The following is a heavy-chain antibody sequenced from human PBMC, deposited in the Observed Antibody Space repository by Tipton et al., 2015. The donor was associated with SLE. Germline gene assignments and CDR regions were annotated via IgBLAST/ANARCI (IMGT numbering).Heavy chain of an antibody. V-gene: IGHV3-9*01. J-gene: IGHJ2*01. D-gene: IGHD6-6*01. CDR2: ISWNSGSI. CDR3: TKAPMAARPYWYFDL. Sequence: SLRLSCAASGFTFDDYAMHWVRQAPGKGLEWVSGISWNSGSIGYADSVKGRFTISRDNAKNSLYLQMNSLRAEDTALYYCTKAPMAARPYWYFDLWGRGILVTVSS. CDR1: GFTFDDYA.